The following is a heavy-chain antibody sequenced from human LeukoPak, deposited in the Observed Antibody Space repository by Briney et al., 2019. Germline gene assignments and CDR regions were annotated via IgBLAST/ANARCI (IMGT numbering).Heavy chain of an antibody. D-gene: IGHD1-1*01. CDR3: SRANDNHNYYYMDV. Sequence: GGSLRLSCAGSGFTFSSYGMTWVRQAPGKGLEWVSYISSSSSTIYYADSVNGRFTISRDNAKNALYLQMNSLRAEDGAVYYCSRANDNHNYYYMDVWGKGTTVTISS. V-gene: IGHV3-48*04. CDR1: GFTFSSYG. CDR2: ISSSSSTI. J-gene: IGHJ6*03.